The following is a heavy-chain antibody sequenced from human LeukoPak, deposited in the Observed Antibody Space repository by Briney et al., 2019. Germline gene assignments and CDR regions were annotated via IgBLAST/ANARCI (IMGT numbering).Heavy chain of an antibody. CDR3: TTVKRGWSYKPREYYYYYMDV. D-gene: IGHD1-26*01. CDR2: IKSKTDSGTT. J-gene: IGHJ6*03. V-gene: IGHV3-15*01. CDR1: GFTFSNAW. Sequence: GGSLRLSCAASGFTFSNAWMSWVRQAPGKGLEWVGRIKSKTDSGTTDYAAPVKGRFTISRDDSKNTLYLQMNSLKTEDTAVYYCTTVKRGWSYKPREYYYYYMDVWGKGTTGTVSS.